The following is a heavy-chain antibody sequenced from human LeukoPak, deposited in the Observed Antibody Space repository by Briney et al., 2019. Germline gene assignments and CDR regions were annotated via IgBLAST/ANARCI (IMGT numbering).Heavy chain of an antibody. J-gene: IGHJ5*02. CDR1: GGSFSGYY. Sequence: PSETLSLTCAVYGGSFSGYYWSWIRQPPGKGLEWIGEINHSGSTNYNPSLKSRVTISVDTSKNQFSLKLSSVTAADTAVYYCARVVRAGTWDYNWFDPWGQGTLVTVSS. V-gene: IGHV4-34*01. CDR3: ARVVRAGTWDYNWFDP. D-gene: IGHD6-19*01. CDR2: INHSGST.